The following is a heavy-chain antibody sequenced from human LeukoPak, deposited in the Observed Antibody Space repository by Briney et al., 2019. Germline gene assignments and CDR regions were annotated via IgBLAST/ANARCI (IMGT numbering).Heavy chain of an antibody. CDR3: ARARMRGDAFDI. J-gene: IGHJ3*02. CDR2: INWNGGST. D-gene: IGHD3-10*01. CDR1: GFTFDDYG. Sequence: GGSLRLSCAASGFTFDDYGMSWVRQAPGRGLEWVSGINWNGGSTGYAASVKGRFTISRDNAKNSLYLQMNSLRAEDTALYYCARARMRGDAFDIWGQGTMVTVSS. V-gene: IGHV3-20*04.